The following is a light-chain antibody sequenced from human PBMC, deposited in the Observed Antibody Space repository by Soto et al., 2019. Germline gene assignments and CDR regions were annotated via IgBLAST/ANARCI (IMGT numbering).Light chain of an antibody. CDR3: QQYDNWPQT. J-gene: IGKJ1*01. Sequence: ETVMTQSPATLSVSPGERATLSCRASQSVSNNLAWYQQKPGQAPRLLIYGASTRATGITARFSGSGSGTDFTLTISSLQSEDFAVYYCQQYDNWPQTFGQGTKVEI. CDR2: GAS. V-gene: IGKV3-15*01. CDR1: QSVSNN.